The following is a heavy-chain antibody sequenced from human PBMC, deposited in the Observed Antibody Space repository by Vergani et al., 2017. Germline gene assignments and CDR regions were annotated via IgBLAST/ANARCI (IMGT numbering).Heavy chain of an antibody. CDR1: GYTFTSYA. CDR3: ARDGLGRGKNGMDV. D-gene: IGHD3-10*01. Sequence: QVQLVQSGAEVKKPGASVKVSCKASGYTFTSYAMHWVRQAPGQRLEWMGWINAGNGNTKYSQKFQGRVTITRDTSASTAYMELSSLRSEDTAVYYCARDGLGRGKNGMDVWGQGTTVTVSS. CDR2: INAGNGNT. J-gene: IGHJ6*02. V-gene: IGHV1-3*01.